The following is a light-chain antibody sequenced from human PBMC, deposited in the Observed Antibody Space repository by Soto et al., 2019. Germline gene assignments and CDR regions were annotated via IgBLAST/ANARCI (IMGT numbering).Light chain of an antibody. CDR2: EVS. CDR1: SSDVGGYNY. J-gene: IGLJ1*01. CDR3: SSYTSRHTVYV. Sequence: QSALTQPASVSGSPGQSITLSCTGTSSDVGGYNYVSWYQQHPGKAPKLVIFEVSIRPSGVSIRFSGSKSGNTASLTISGLQNEDEADYYCSSYTSRHTVYVFGSGTKVTVL. V-gene: IGLV2-14*01.